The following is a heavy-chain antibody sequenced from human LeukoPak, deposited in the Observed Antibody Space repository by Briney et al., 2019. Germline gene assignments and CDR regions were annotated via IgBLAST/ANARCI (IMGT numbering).Heavy chain of an antibody. CDR3: ARDQIRRCLWGFYFVV. CDR2: IFYDGHPE. D-gene: IGHD3-16*01. V-gene: IGHV3-30*04. CDR1: GFTFKDYS. J-gene: IGHJ4*02. Sequence: GGSLRLSCTASGFTFKDYSMDWVRQAPGKGPEWLGFIFYDGHPEFYADSVKGLFTISRDNSNNTLFLQMNSLGPEDTAVYFCARDQIRRCLWGFYFVVWGQGTLVTVSS.